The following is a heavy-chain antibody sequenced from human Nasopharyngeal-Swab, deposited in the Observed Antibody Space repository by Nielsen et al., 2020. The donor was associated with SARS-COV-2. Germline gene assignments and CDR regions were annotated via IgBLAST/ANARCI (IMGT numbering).Heavy chain of an antibody. CDR1: GVSFSSYA. V-gene: IGHV3-23*01. CDR2: LRSSGGST. Sequence: GGSLRLSCAASGVSFSSYAMSWVRQAPGKGLEWVSALRSSGGSTYYADSVMGRFTISRDTSKDTLFLQMNGLRAEDSAVYYCAKDLWPPYGMDVWGQGTTVTVSS. J-gene: IGHJ6*02. CDR3: AKDLWPPYGMDV. D-gene: IGHD2-8*01.